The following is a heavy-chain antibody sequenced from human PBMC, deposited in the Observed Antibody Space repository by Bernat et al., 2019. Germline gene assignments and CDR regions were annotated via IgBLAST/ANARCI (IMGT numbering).Heavy chain of an antibody. CDR3: AKGGHYYAPAYYYYGMDV. J-gene: IGHJ6*02. D-gene: IGHD2-2*01. CDR1: GFTFSSYG. Sequence: QVQLVESGGGVVQPGRSLRLSCAASGFTFSSYGMHWFRQAPGKGLEWVAVISYDGSNKYYADSVKGRFTISRDNSKNTLYLQMNSLRDEDTAVYYCAKGGHYYAPAYYYYGMDVWGQGTTVTVSS. V-gene: IGHV3-30*18. CDR2: ISYDGSNK.